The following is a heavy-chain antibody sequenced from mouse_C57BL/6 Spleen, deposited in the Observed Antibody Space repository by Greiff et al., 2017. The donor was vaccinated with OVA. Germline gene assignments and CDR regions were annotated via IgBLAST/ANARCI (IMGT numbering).Heavy chain of an antibody. V-gene: IGHV1-12*01. CDR3: ARGGLRQGFYAMDY. Sequence: QVQLQQSGAELVRPGASVKMSCKASGYTFTSYNMHWVKQTPRQGLEWIGAIYPGNGDTSYNQQFKGKATLTVDKSSSTAYMQLSSLTSADSAVYFCARGGLRQGFYAMDYWGQGTSVTVSS. CDR2: IYPGNGDT. D-gene: IGHD2-4*01. J-gene: IGHJ4*01. CDR1: GYTFTSYN.